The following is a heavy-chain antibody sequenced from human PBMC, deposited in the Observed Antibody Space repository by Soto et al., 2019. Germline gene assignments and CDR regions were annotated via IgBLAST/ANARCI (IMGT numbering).Heavy chain of an antibody. CDR1: GGTFSSYA. J-gene: IGHJ5*02. V-gene: IGHV1-69*13. CDR3: ASADYCSSTSCRDWFDP. CDR2: IIPIFGTA. D-gene: IGHD2-2*01. Sequence: SVKVSCKASGGTFSSYAISWVRQAPGQGLEWMGGIIPIFGTANYAQKFQGRVTITADESTSTAYMELSSLRSEDTAVYYCASADYCSSTSCRDWFDPWGQGTLVTVSS.